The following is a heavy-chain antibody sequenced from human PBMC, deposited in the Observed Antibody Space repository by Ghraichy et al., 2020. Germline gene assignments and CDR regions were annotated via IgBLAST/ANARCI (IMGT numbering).Heavy chain of an antibody. J-gene: IGHJ3*02. CDR1: GFSLDDYG. D-gene: IGHD3-3*01. V-gene: IGHV3-9*01. CDR3: AKDMTRFLEWSNDAFDM. Sequence: GGSLRLSCAASGFSLDDYGMHWVRQAPGKGLEWVSGISWNSKTIAYADSVKGRLTISRDNAKNTLFLQMNSLRAEETALYYCAKDMTRFLEWSNDAFDMWGQGTKVSVSS. CDR2: ISWNSKTI.